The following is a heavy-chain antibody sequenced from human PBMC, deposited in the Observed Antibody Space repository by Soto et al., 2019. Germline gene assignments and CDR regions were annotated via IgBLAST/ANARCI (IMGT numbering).Heavy chain of an antibody. Sequence: GGSLRLSCAASGFTFAGYAMSCVRQAPGKGLELVSSINNSGGRTYSADSVKGRFTISRDNSKNTLYLQMNRLRAEDTAVYYCANTKENYYDSSGSVWGQGTPVTVSS. D-gene: IGHD3-22*01. CDR2: INNSGGRT. V-gene: IGHV3-23*01. J-gene: IGHJ4*02. CDR3: ANTKENYYDSSGSV. CDR1: GFTFAGYA.